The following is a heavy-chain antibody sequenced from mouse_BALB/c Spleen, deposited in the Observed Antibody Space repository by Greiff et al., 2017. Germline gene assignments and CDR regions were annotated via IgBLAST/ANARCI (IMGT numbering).Heavy chain of an antibody. Sequence: VQLQQSGGDLVKPGGSLKLSCAASGFTFSSYGMSWVRQTPDKRLEWVATISSGGSYTYYPDSVKGRFTISRDNAKNTLYLQMSSLKSEDTAMYYCARHEGYDYYAMDYWGQGTSVTVSS. D-gene: IGHD2-3*01. J-gene: IGHJ4*01. CDR2: ISSGGSYT. CDR3: ARHEGYDYYAMDY. CDR1: GFTFSSYG. V-gene: IGHV5-6*01.